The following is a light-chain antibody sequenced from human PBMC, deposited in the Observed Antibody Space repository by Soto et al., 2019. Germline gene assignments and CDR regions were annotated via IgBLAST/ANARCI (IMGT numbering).Light chain of an antibody. Sequence: EIVLTQSPGTLSLSPGERATLSCRARQSLRNNYLAWYQQKPGQTPRLLIHSASSRATGIPDRFSGSGSGTDFTLTISRLEPEDFAVYYCQQFNNSPLTFGGGTKVEIK. J-gene: IGKJ4*01. CDR3: QQFNNSPLT. CDR2: SAS. CDR1: QSLRNNY. V-gene: IGKV3-20*01.